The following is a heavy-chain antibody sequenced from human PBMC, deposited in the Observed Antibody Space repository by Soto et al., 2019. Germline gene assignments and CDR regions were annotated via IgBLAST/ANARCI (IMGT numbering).Heavy chain of an antibody. CDR1: GGSISSSSYY. CDR3: ARDHRLYGPGSYYPVRGMDV. D-gene: IGHD3-10*01. V-gene: IGHV4-39*02. Sequence: QLQLQESGPGLVKPSETLSLTCTVSGGSISSSSYYWGWIRQPPGKGLEWIGSIYYSGSTYYNPSLKSRVTISVDTSKNQFSLKLSSVTAADTAVYYCARDHRLYGPGSYYPVRGMDVWGQGTTVTVSS. CDR2: IYYSGST. J-gene: IGHJ6*02.